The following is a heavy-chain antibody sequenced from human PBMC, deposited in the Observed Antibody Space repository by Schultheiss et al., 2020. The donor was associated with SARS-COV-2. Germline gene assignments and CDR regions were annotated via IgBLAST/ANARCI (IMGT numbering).Heavy chain of an antibody. J-gene: IGHJ6*03. Sequence: SQTLSLTCTVSGGSISSYYWSWIRQPAGKGLEWIGRIYTSGSTNYNPSLKSRVTISVDTSKNQFSLKLSSVTAADTAVYYCARTERTAGYYYYYMDVWGKGTTVTVSS. V-gene: IGHV4-4*07. CDR1: GGSISSYY. CDR3: ARTERTAGYYYYYMDV. D-gene: IGHD1-14*01. CDR2: IYTSGST.